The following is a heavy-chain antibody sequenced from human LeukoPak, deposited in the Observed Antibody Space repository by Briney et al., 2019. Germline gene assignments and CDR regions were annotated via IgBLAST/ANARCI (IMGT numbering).Heavy chain of an antibody. J-gene: IGHJ3*02. V-gene: IGHV3-30*07. CDR2: ISSGGTYE. CDR3: ARGIAAAATDAFDI. D-gene: IGHD6-13*01. Sequence: PGGSLRLSCAASGFTFSNYAMHWVRQAPGKGLEWVSLISSGGTYEYYADSVKGRFTISRDNAKNSLYLQMNSLRAEDTALYYCARGIAAAATDAFDIWGQGTMVTVSS. CDR1: GFTFSNYA.